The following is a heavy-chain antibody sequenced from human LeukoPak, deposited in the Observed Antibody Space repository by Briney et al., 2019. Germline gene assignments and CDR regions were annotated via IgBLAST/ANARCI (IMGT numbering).Heavy chain of an antibody. CDR2: ISSDGSST. J-gene: IGHJ5*02. CDR3: ARPYTSGWCNWFDP. CDR1: GFSFSSYW. V-gene: IGHV3-74*01. D-gene: IGHD6-19*01. Sequence: PGGSLRLSCAASGFSFSSYWMHWVRQAPGKGLVWVSRISSDGSSTDYADSVKGRFTISRDNAKNTLYLQMNSLRVEDTAVYYCARPYTSGWCNWFDPWGQGTPVTVSS.